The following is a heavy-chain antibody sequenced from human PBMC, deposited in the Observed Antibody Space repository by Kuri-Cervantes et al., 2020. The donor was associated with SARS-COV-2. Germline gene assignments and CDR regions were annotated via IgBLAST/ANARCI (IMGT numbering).Heavy chain of an antibody. CDR3: ARDYCGGDCHLGFQH. D-gene: IGHD2-21*01. V-gene: IGHV3-30-3*01. J-gene: IGHJ1*01. CDR1: GFTFSSYA. CDR2: ISYDGSNK. Sequence: GGSLRLSCAASGFTFSSYATHWVRQAPGKGLEWVAVISYDGSNKYYADSVKGRFTLSRDNSKNTLYLQMNSLRAEDTAVYYCARDYCGGDCHLGFQHWGQGTLVTVSS.